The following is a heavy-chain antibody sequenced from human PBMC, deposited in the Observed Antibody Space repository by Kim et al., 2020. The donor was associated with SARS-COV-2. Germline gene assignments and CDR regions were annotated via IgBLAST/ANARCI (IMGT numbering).Heavy chain of an antibody. CDR3: ARDRGRSDGFNI. CDR1: GGSISTYY. Sequence: SETLSLTCTVSGGSISTYYWSWIRQPPGKGLEWIGYVYYSGSTNYNPSLKSRVTISVDTSKNQFALKVSSVTAADTAVYYCARDRGRSDGFNIWGQGTMVTVSS. J-gene: IGHJ3*02. D-gene: IGHD3-10*01. CDR2: VYYSGST. V-gene: IGHV4-59*01.